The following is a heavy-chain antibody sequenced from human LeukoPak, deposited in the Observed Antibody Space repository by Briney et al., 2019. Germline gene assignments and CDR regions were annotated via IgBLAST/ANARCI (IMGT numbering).Heavy chain of an antibody. CDR1: GGSISSSSYY. Sequence: SETLSLTCTVSGGSISSSSYYWGWIRQPPGKGLEWIGSIYYRGSTYYNPSLKSRVTISVDTSKNQFSLKLSSVTAADTAVYYCASRIAVAAGAFDIWGQGTMVTVSS. D-gene: IGHD6-19*01. J-gene: IGHJ3*02. CDR2: IYYRGST. V-gene: IGHV4-39*07. CDR3: ASRIAVAAGAFDI.